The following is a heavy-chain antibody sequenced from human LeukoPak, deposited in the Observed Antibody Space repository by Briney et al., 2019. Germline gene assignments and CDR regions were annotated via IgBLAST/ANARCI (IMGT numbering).Heavy chain of an antibody. J-gene: IGHJ5*02. CDR2: IWYDGSNK. CDR3: ARDQLYSSSHYNWFDP. Sequence: GRSLRLSCAASGFTFSSYGMHWVRQAPGKGLEWVAVIWYDGSNKYYADSVKGRFTISRDNSKNTLYLQMNSLRAEDTAVYYCARDQLYSSSHYNWFDPWGQGTLVTVSS. V-gene: IGHV3-33*01. D-gene: IGHD6-13*01. CDR1: GFTFSSYG.